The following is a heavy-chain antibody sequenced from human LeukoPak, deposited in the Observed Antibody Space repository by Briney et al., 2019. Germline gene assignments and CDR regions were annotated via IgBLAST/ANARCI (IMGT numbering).Heavy chain of an antibody. CDR3: ARGRGYDSSGYYYVGNWFDP. V-gene: IGHV3-53*01. CDR1: GFSVSSKF. D-gene: IGHD3-22*01. J-gene: IGHJ5*02. Sequence: GGSLRLSCAASGFSVSSKFMSWVRQAPGKGLEWVSVIYSGGGTYYADSVKGRFTISRDNSNNTLYFQMHSLRVEDTAVYYCARGRGYDSSGYYYVGNWFDPWGQGTLVTVSS. CDR2: IYSGGGT.